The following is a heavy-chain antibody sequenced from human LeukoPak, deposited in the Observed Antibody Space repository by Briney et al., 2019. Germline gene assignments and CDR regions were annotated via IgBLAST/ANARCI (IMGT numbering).Heavy chain of an antibody. CDR3: ATGYCSSTSCPNWFDP. D-gene: IGHD2-2*01. CDR2: TSGSGGST. Sequence: GGSLRLSCAASGFTFSSYAMSWVRQAPGKGLEWVSATSGSGGSTYYADSVRGRFTISRDNSKNTLYLQMNSLRAEDTAVYYCATGYCSSTSCPNWFDPWGQGTLVTVSS. CDR1: GFTFSSYA. V-gene: IGHV3-23*01. J-gene: IGHJ5*02.